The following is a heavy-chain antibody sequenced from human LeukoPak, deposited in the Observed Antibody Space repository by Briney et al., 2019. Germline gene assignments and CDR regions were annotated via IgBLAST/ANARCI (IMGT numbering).Heavy chain of an antibody. V-gene: IGHV4-34*01. D-gene: IGHD3-22*01. CDR3: ARHRLVSGYYYRPFDY. CDR2: INHSGST. J-gene: IGHJ4*02. CDR1: GGSFSGYY. Sequence: PSETLSLTCAVYGGSFSGYYWSWIRQPPGKGLEWIGEINHSGSTNYNPSLKSRVTISVDTSKNQFSLKLSSVTAADTAVYYCARHRLVSGYYYRPFDYWGQGTLVTVSS.